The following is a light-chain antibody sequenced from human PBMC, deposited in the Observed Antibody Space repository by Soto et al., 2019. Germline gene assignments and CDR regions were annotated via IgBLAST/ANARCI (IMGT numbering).Light chain of an antibody. CDR2: ANR. CDR3: QSYDSSLSGSYV. CDR1: SSNIGAGYD. Sequence: QPVLTQPPSVSGAPGQRVTISCTGSSSNIGAGYDVHWYQQLPGTAPKVLIYANRNRPSGVPDRFSGSRSATSASLAITGLQAEDGADYYCQSYDSSLSGSYVFGAGTKVTVL. J-gene: IGLJ1*01. V-gene: IGLV1-40*01.